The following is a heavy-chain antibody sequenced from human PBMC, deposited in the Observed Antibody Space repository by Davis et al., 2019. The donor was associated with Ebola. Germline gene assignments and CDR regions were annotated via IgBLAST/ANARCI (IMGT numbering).Heavy chain of an antibody. CDR3: ARGGDIVATHFDY. J-gene: IGHJ4*02. D-gene: IGHD5-12*01. V-gene: IGHV5-51*01. CDR1: GYTFATYW. Sequence: GESLKISCKGSGYTFATYWIGWVRQMPGKGLEWMGIIYPGDSDTRYSPSFQGQVTISADKSISTAYLQWSSLKASDTAMYYCARGGDIVATHFDYWGQGTLVTVSS. CDR2: IYPGDSDT.